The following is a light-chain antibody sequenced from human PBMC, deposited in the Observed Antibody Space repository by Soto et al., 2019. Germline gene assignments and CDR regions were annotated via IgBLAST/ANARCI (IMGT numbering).Light chain of an antibody. CDR3: SSYAGGNNWV. CDR2: DVN. J-gene: IGLJ3*02. CDR1: SSDVGAHNY. V-gene: IGLV2-8*01. Sequence: QSVLIQPPSASGSPGQSLTISCTGTSSDVGAHNYVSWYQQNPGKAPKLMLYDVNKRPSGVPDRFSGSKSGNTASLTVSGLQAEDEADYYCSSYAGGNNWVFGGGTKLTVL.